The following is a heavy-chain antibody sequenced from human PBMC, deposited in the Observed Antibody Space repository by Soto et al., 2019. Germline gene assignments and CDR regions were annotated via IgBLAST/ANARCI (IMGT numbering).Heavy chain of an antibody. D-gene: IGHD1-1*01. CDR1: GYTFTSYG. CDR2: ISAYNGNT. CDR3: ARVLEDYYYYYMGV. Sequence: ASVKVSCKTSGYTFTSYGISWVRQAPGQGLEWMGWISAYNGNTNYAQKLQGRVTMTTDTSTSTAYMELRSLRSDDTAVYYCARVLEDYYYYYMGVWGKGTTVTVSS. J-gene: IGHJ6*03. V-gene: IGHV1-18*01.